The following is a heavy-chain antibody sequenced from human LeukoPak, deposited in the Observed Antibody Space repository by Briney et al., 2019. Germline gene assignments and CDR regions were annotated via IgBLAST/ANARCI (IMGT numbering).Heavy chain of an antibody. CDR1: GYTFTSYA. CDR3: ARDLNSYSGGDY. CDR2: INAGNGNT. D-gene: IGHD5-12*01. Sequence: ASVKVSCKASGYTFTSYAMHWVRQAPGQRLEWMGWINAGNGNTKYSQKFQGRVTITRDTSASTAYMELSSLRSEDTAVYYCARDLNSYSGGDYWGQGTLVTVSS. V-gene: IGHV1-3*01. J-gene: IGHJ4*02.